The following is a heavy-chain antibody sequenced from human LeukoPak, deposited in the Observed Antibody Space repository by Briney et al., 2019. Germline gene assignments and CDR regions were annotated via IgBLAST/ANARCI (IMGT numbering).Heavy chain of an antibody. D-gene: IGHD3-10*01. J-gene: IGHJ6*03. V-gene: IGHV4-39*07. CDR3: ARESSGNYYNPLGYMDV. CDR1: GGSVSSASDF. CDR2: IYYSGTT. Sequence: SETLSLTCTVSGGSVSSASDFWGWIRQPPGKGLEWIGTIYYSGTTYYNASLKSRVSISLHTSKNQFSLKLSSVTAADTAVYYCARESSGNYYNPLGYMDVWGKGTTVTVSS.